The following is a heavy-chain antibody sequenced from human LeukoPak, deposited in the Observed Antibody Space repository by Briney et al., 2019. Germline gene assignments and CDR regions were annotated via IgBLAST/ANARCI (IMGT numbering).Heavy chain of an antibody. D-gene: IGHD4-17*01. V-gene: IGHV3-9*01. CDR1: GFTFDDYA. Sequence: GGSLRLSCAASGFTFDDYAMHWVRQAPGKGLEWVSGISWNSGSIGYADSVKGRFTISRDKSKNTVYLQMNSLRVEDTALYYCARDRDYPHDYFDYWGQGTLVTVSS. J-gene: IGHJ4*02. CDR3: ARDRDYPHDYFDY. CDR2: ISWNSGSI.